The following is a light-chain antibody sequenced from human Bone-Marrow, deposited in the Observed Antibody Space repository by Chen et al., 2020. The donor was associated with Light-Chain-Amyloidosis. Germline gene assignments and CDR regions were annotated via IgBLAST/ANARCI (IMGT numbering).Light chain of an antibody. Sequence: SHVLTQPSSVSVAPGQTATIACGGNNIGSTSVHWYQQTPGQAPLLVVYDDSDRPSGIPERLSGSNSGNTATLTISRVEAGDEADYSCQVWDRSSDRPVFGGGTKLTVL. CDR1: NIGSTS. CDR3: QVWDRSSDRPV. V-gene: IGLV3-21*02. J-gene: IGLJ3*02. CDR2: DDS.